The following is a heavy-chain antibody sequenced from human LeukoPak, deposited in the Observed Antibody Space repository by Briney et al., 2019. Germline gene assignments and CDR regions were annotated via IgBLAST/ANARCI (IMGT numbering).Heavy chain of an antibody. J-gene: IGHJ4*02. D-gene: IGHD2-15*01. CDR1: GFTVSSYA. CDR2: ISYDGSNK. V-gene: IGHV3-30-3*01. CDR3: ASGSPTELREYYFDY. Sequence: GESLRLSCAASGFTVSSYAMHWVRQAPGKGLEWVAVISYDGSNKYYADSVKGRFTISRDNSKNTLYLQMNSLRAEDTAVYYCASGSPTELREYYFDYWGQGTLVTVSS.